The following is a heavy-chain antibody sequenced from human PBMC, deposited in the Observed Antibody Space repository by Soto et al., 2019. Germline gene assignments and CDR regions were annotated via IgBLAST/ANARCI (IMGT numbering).Heavy chain of an antibody. V-gene: IGHV1-8*01. Sequence: ASVKVSCKASGDTFTSYDINWGRQATGQGLEWMGWMNPNSGNTGHAQKFQGRVTMTKNTSISTAYMELSSLRSEDTAVYYCARGLDWYYYDSSGYYPAFDIWGQGTMVTVSS. J-gene: IGHJ3*02. CDR1: GDTFTSYD. CDR3: ARGLDWYYYDSSGYYPAFDI. D-gene: IGHD3-22*01. CDR2: MNPNSGNT.